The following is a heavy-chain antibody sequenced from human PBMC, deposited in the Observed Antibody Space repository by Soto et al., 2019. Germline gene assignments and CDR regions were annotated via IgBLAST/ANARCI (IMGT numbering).Heavy chain of an antibody. CDR1: VFTFSGSA. CDR3: TRPGYYYDSSGYYTAFDV. V-gene: IGHV3-73*01. CDR2: IRSKANSHAT. Sequence: GGAMRLSCAASVFTFSGSAMRWVRQASGKGLEGVGRIRSKANSHATAYAASVKGRFTISRDDSKNTAYLQMNSLKTEDTAVYYCTRPGYYYDSSGYYTAFDVWGQGTMVTVSS. J-gene: IGHJ3*01. D-gene: IGHD3-22*01.